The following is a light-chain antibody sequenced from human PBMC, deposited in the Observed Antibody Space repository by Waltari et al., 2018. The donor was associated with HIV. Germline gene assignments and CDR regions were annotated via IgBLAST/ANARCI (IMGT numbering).Light chain of an antibody. J-gene: IGLJ2*01. CDR1: NGDISDYNY. Sequence: QSALTQSPSASWSPGQSVNISCTGANGDISDYNYVSWYQQHSNRPPKLIIFEVTKRPSGVPDRCSGSKSGNTASLFVSGLQPEDEATYFCSSFAGTHKLFGGGTKLTVL. V-gene: IGLV2-8*01. CDR3: SSFAGTHKL. CDR2: EVT.